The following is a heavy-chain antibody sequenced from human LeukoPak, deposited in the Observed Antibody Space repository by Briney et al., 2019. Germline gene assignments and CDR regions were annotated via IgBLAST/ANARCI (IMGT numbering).Heavy chain of an antibody. CDR1: GFIFSSYW. D-gene: IGHD5/OR15-5a*01. J-gene: IGHJ4*02. V-gene: IGHV3-7*03. CDR2: IKKDGSEK. Sequence: PGGSLRLSCEASGFIFSSYWMSWVRQAPGKGLEWVANIKKDGSEKYYVDSVKGRFTISRDNAKNSLYLQMSSLSAEDTAVYYCAKGVYSVFPDSRVLDYWGQGTLVTVSS. CDR3: AKGVYSVFPDSRVLDY.